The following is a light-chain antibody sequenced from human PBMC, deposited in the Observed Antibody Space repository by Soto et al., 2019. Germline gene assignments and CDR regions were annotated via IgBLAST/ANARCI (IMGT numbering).Light chain of an antibody. V-gene: IGLV1-40*01. Sequence: QAVVTQPPSVSGAPGQRVTISCTGSSSNIGAIYDVQWYQQLPGTAPKLLIYGNSNRPSGVPDRFSVSKSGTSASLAITGLQAEDEADYYCQSYDSSLSGWVFGGGTKLTVL. CDR3: QSYDSSLSGWV. J-gene: IGLJ3*02. CDR1: SSNIGAIYD. CDR2: GNS.